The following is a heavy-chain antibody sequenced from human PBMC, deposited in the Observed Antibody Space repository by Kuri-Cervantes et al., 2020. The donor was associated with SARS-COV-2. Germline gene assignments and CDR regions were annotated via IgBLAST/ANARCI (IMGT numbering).Heavy chain of an antibody. CDR3: ARDLYYYDSSGPEGYYYYGMDV. D-gene: IGHD3-22*01. J-gene: IGHJ6*02. CDR2: IIPIFGTA. CDR1: GGTFSSYA. V-gene: IGHV1-69*06. Sequence: SVKVSCKASGGTFSSYAISWVRQAPGQGLEWMGGIIPIFGTANYAQKSQGRVTITADKSTSTAYMELSSLRSEDTAVYYCARDLYYYDSSGPEGYYYYGMDVWGQGTTVTVSS.